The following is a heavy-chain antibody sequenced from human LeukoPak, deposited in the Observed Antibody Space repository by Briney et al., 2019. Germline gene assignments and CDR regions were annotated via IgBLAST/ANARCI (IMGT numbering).Heavy chain of an antibody. J-gene: IGHJ4*02. D-gene: IGHD6-19*01. Sequence: GGSLRLSCAASGFTFSSYWMSWVRQAPGKGLEWVANIDQGGTGRYVDSVKGRYTISRDNAKNSLYLQMNSLRAEDTAVYSCVREVSYSSGRYGPDYWGQGTLVTVSS. CDR1: GFTFSSYW. CDR2: IDQGGTGR. CDR3: VREVSYSSGRYGPDY. V-gene: IGHV3-7*05.